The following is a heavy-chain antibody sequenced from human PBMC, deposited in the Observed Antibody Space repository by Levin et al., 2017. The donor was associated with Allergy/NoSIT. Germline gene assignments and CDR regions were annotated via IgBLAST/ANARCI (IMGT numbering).Heavy chain of an antibody. J-gene: IGHJ5*01. CDR2: IYSSGGT. CDR3: ARGDYGDYGWFDS. CDR1: GDSLNNYF. V-gene: IGHV4-59*12. Sequence: SETLSLTCTVSGDSLNNYFWGWIRQPPGKGLEWIGYIYSSGGTNCNPPLKSRVTMSVDMTKNHFSLRLRSVTAADTAVYYCARGDYGDYGWFDSWGQGTLVTVSS. D-gene: IGHD4-17*01.